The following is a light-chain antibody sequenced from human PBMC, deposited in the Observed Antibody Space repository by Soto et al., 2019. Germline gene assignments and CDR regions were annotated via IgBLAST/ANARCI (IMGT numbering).Light chain of an antibody. J-gene: IGLJ3*02. Sequence: SALTQPASVSGSPGQSITISCTCTSSDIGSNNYVSWFQQRPGKAPTLIIYEVSNRPSGVSTHFSGSKSGNTASLAISGLQHEDEAEYYCSSHTTASRLFGGGTQLTVL. CDR2: EVS. CDR3: SSHTTASRL. V-gene: IGLV2-14*01. CDR1: SSDIGSNNY.